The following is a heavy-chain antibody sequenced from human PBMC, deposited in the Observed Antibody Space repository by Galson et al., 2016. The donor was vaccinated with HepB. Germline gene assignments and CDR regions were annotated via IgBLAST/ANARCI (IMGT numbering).Heavy chain of an antibody. J-gene: IGHJ4*02. CDR3: ARHPKYYDTTGYFY. CDR2: IYPGDSDT. CDR1: GYTFTNYW. Sequence: QSGAEVKKPGESLKISCKASGYTFTNYWIGWVRQMSGKGLEWMGIIYPGDSDTRYSPSFQGQVTISADKSIATAYLQWSSLEASDTATYYCARHPKYYDTTGYFYWGQGTLVTVSS. D-gene: IGHD3-22*01. V-gene: IGHV5-51*01.